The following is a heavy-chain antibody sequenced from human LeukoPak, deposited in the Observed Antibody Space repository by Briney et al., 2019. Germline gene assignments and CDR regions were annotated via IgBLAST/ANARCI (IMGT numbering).Heavy chain of an antibody. CDR2: ISSSSSYI. J-gene: IGHJ4*02. D-gene: IGHD1-26*01. CDR3: ARQVGATADYFDY. V-gene: IGHV3-21*01. CDR1: GFTFSSYS. Sequence: GGSLRLSCAASGFTFSSYSMNWVRQAPGEGLEWVSSISSSSSYIYYADSVRGRFTISRENAKNSLYLQMNSLRAEDTAVYYCARQVGATADYFDYWGQGTLVTVSS.